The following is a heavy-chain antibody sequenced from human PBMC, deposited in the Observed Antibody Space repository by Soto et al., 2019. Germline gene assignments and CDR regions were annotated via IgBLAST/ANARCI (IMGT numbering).Heavy chain of an antibody. Sequence: GGSLSLSCAASGFTFSSYSMNWVRQAPGKGLEWVSYISSSSSTIYYAGSVKGRFTISRDNAKNSLHLQMNSLRAEDTAVYYCTTDPVTMIVVVPSSGWGQGTLVTVSS. D-gene: IGHD3-22*01. CDR2: ISSSSSTI. V-gene: IGHV3-48*01. J-gene: IGHJ4*02. CDR1: GFTFSSYS. CDR3: TTDPVTMIVVVPSSG.